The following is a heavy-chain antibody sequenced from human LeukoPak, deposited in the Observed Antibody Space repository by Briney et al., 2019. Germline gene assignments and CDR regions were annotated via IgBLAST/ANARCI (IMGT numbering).Heavy chain of an antibody. CDR3: AKDSGSSSGAFDI. J-gene: IGHJ3*02. CDR2: ISWNSGSI. D-gene: IGHD1-26*01. Sequence: GGSLRLSCAASGFTFDDYAMHWVRQAPGKALEWVSGISWNSGSIGYADSVKGRFTISRDNAKNSLYLQMNSLRAEDTALYYCAKDSGSSSGAFDIWGQGTMVTVSS. V-gene: IGHV3-9*01. CDR1: GFTFDDYA.